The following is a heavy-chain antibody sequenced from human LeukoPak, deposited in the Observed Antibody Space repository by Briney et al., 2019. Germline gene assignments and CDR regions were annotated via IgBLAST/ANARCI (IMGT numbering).Heavy chain of an antibody. J-gene: IGHJ4*02. Sequence: PGGSLRLSCAASGFTFSSYGMHRVRQAPGKGLEYVSGISSNGGSTYYANSVKGRFTISRDNSKNTLYLQMGSLRVEDMAVYYCAREYSSSSVDYWGQGTLVTVSS. CDR1: GFTFSSYG. D-gene: IGHD6-6*01. CDR2: ISSNGGST. V-gene: IGHV3-64*01. CDR3: AREYSSSSVDY.